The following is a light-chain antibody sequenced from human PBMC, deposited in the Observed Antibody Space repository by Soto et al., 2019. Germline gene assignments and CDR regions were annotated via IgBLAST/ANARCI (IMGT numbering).Light chain of an antibody. CDR2: DVS. CDR3: SSYTSSNTYV. Sequence: QSVLTQPASVSGSPGQSIAISCTGTSSDVGGYNYVSWYQHHPGKVPQIMIYDVSSRPSGVSDRFSGSKSGNTASLTISGLQAEDEADYYRSSYTSSNTYVFGTGTKVTVL. V-gene: IGLV2-14*03. J-gene: IGLJ1*01. CDR1: SSDVGGYNY.